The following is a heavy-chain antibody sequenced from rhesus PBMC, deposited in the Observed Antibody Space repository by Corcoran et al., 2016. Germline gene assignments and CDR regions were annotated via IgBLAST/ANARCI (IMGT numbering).Heavy chain of an antibody. CDR1: GYSISSGYG. D-gene: IGHD6-13*01. CDR2: IYGGSGST. V-gene: IGHV4-127*01. Sequence: QVQLQESGPGLVKPSETLSLTCAVSGYSISSGYGWGWIRQPPGKGLEWIGQIYGGSGSTYYHPALKSRVTVSKVTSKNQFSLKLSSVTAADTAVYYCARDRYGIFDYWGQGVLVTVSS. J-gene: IGHJ4*01. CDR3: ARDRYGIFDY.